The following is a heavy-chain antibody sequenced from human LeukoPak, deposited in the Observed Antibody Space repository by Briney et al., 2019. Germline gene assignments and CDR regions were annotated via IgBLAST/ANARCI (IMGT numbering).Heavy chain of an antibody. J-gene: IGHJ6*03. D-gene: IGHD5-18*01. CDR2: INPSGGST. CDR3: AKGYNYGFGHNVGDYYYYMDV. V-gene: IGHV1-46*01. Sequence: ASVKVSCRASGYTFTSYYMHWVRQAPGQGLEWMGIINPSGGSTSYAQKFQGRVTMTRDTSTSTVYMELSSLRSEDTAVYYCAKGYNYGFGHNVGDYYYYMDVWGKGTTVTVSS. CDR1: GYTFTSYY.